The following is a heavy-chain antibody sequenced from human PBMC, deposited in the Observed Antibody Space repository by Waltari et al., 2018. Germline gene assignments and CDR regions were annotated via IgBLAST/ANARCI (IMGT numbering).Heavy chain of an antibody. CDR2: ISPYNGNK. V-gene: IGHV1-46*01. J-gene: IGHJ4*02. D-gene: IGHD6-13*01. CDR3: TRGSGSWNAFGSFDF. CDR1: GYNFSSYY. Sequence: QVQLVQSGSEIKQPGASVKLSCKASGYNFSSYYMLWVRQALGQGLEWIGLISPYNGNKAYAQNFQGRVTITTDTSTNTGFMELSSLRSEDTAVYYCTRGSGSWNAFGSFDFWGQGVLVTVSS.